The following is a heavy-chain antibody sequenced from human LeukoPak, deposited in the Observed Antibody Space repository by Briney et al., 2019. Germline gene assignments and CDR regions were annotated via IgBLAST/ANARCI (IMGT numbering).Heavy chain of an antibody. CDR1: GFAFSSYS. Sequence: GGSLRLSCAASGFAFSSYSMNWVRQAPGKGLEWVSSISSITSYIYYTDSVKGRFIISRDNAKNSLYLQMNSLRAEDTALYYCAKDNDDTAMASDYFDYWGQGTLVTVSS. CDR3: AKDNDDTAMASDYFDY. V-gene: IGHV3-21*04. J-gene: IGHJ4*02. CDR2: ISSITSYI. D-gene: IGHD5-18*01.